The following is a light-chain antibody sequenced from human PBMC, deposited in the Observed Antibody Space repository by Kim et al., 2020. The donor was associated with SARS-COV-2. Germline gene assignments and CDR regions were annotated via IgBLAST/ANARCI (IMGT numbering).Light chain of an antibody. CDR1: RGSSASNY. V-gene: IGLV6-57*03. J-gene: IGLJ2*01. Sequence: GKTTTICSTRSRGSSASNYVQWYQQRPGSAPTTVIYEDNQRPAGVPDRFSGSIDSSSNSASLTISGLKTEDEADYYCQSYDSSNVVFGGGTQLTVL. CDR3: QSYDSSNVV. CDR2: EDN.